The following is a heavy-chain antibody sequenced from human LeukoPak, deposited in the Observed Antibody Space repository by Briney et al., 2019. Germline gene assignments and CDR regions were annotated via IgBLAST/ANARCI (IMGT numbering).Heavy chain of an antibody. CDR3: ARENPSSGWQDRGTTFDY. CDR2: IYYSGST. J-gene: IGHJ4*02. V-gene: IGHV4-59*01. Sequence: PSETLSLTCTVSGGSISSYYWSWIRQPPGKGLEWIGYIYYSGSTNYNPSLKSRVTISVDTSKNQFSLKLSSVTAADTAVYYCARENPSSGWQDRGTTFDYWGQGTLVTVSS. D-gene: IGHD6-19*01. CDR1: GGSISSYY.